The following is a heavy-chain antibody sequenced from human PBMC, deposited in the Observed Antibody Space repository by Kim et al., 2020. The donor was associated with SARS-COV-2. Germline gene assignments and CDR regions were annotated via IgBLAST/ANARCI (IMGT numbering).Heavy chain of an antibody. Sequence: GGSLRLSCAASGFTFSSYAMSWVRQAPGKGLEWVSVIHAGGSRTNYADSVKGRFTISTDASKNTVFLQINALRADDTAVYYCAKGYYNNGPHTSDYWGQG. J-gene: IGHJ4*02. D-gene: IGHD5-18*01. CDR3: AKGYYNNGPHTSDY. CDR2: IHAGGSRT. V-gene: IGHV3-23*03. CDR1: GFTFSSYA.